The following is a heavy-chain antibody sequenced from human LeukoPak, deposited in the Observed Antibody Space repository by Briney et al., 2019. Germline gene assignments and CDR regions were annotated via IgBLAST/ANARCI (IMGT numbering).Heavy chain of an antibody. V-gene: IGHV1-69*04. J-gene: IGHJ5*02. CDR1: GGTFSSYA. Sequence: SVKVSCKASGGTFSSYAISWVRQTPGQGLEWMGRIIPILGIANYAQKYQGRVTITADKSTSTAYMELSSLRSEDTAVYYCARETYCGGDCYSELWFDPWGQGTLVTVSS. CDR2: IIPILGIA. D-gene: IGHD2-21*02. CDR3: ARETYCGGDCYSELWFDP.